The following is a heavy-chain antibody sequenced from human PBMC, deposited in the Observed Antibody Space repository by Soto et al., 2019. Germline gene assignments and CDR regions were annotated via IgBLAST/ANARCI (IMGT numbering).Heavy chain of an antibody. J-gene: IGHJ4*02. D-gene: IGHD2-15*01. CDR3: AKYCSSYVCFDY. CDR1: GFTFSSCS. Sequence: GGSLRLSCASSGFTFSSCSMNWVRQAPGKGLEWVSFISGSGGTKYYADSVKGRFTISRDNAKNSLYLQMSSLRDEDTAVYYCAKYCSSYVCFDYWGQGTLVTVSS. CDR2: ISGSGGTK. V-gene: IGHV3-48*02.